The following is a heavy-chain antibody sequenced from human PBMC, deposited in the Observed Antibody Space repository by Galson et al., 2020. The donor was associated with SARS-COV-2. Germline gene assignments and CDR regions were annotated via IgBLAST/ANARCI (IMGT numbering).Heavy chain of an antibody. CDR3: ARDVYCSSTSCQNYFDY. CDR1: GASISSGGYY. J-gene: IGHJ4*02. Sequence: SETLSLTCTVSGASISSGGYYWSWIRQHPGKGLEWIGYIYYSGSTYYNPSLKSRVTISVDTSKNQFSLKLSSVTAADTAVYYCARDVYCSSTSCQNYFDYWGQGTLVTVSS. V-gene: IGHV4-31*03. CDR2: IYYSGST. D-gene: IGHD2-2*01.